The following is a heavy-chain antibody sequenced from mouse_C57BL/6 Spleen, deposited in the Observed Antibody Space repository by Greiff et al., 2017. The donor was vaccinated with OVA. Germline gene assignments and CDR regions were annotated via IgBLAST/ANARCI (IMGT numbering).Heavy chain of an antibody. D-gene: IGHD1-1*01. Sequence: EVKLMESGEGLVKPGGSLKLSCAASGFTFSSYAMSWVRQTPEKRLEWVAYISSGGDYTYYEDTVKGRFTISRDNARNTLYLQMSSLKSEDTAVYYCTRERSSMGYFDYWGQGTTLTVSS. CDR1: GFTFSSYA. CDR2: ISSGGDYT. J-gene: IGHJ2*01. V-gene: IGHV5-9-1*02. CDR3: TRERSSMGYFDY.